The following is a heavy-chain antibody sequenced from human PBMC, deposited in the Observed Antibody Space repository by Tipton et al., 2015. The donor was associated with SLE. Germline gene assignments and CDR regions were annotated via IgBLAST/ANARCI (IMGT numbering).Heavy chain of an antibody. CDR3: ARDSGLFYFDS. CDR2: ISGYRGQS. V-gene: IGHV1-18*01. J-gene: IGHJ4*02. CDR1: GYTFTNYG. Sequence: QVQLVQSGAEVKTPGAPVKVSCETSGYTFTNYGVSWVRQAPGLGLEWMGWISGYRGQSKYAEKFQGRLTMTTDTSARIAYMELRSLRSDDTAVYYCARDSGLFYFDSWGQGTLVTVSS. D-gene: IGHD3/OR15-3a*01.